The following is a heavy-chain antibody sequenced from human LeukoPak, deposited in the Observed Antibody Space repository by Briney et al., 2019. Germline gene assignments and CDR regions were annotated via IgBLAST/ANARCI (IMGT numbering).Heavy chain of an antibody. J-gene: IGHJ6*02. V-gene: IGHV3-23*01. D-gene: IGHD6-13*01. Sequence: GGSLRLSCAASGFTFSGYAMSWVRQAPGKGLEWVSAISGSGGSTYYADSVKGRFTISRDNAKNSLYLQMNSLRAEDTAVYYCARGESEYSSSWYGDYYYYGMDVWGQGTTVTVSS. CDR2: ISGSGGST. CDR3: ARGESEYSSSWYGDYYYYGMDV. CDR1: GFTFSGYA.